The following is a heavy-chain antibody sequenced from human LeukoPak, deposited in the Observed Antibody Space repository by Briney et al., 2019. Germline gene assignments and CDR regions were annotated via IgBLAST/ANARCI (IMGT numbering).Heavy chain of an antibody. CDR1: GFTFSSYE. CDR3: ARVLRYCSGGNCYSGGLGYMDV. CDR2: ISSSGSTI. D-gene: IGHD2-15*01. V-gene: IGHV3-48*03. J-gene: IGHJ6*03. Sequence: GGSLRLSCAASGFTFSSYEMNRVRQAPGKGLERVSYISSSGSTIYYADSVKGRFTISRDNAKNSLFLQMNSLRAEDTAVYYCARVLRYCSGGNCYSGGLGYMDVWGKGTTVTISS.